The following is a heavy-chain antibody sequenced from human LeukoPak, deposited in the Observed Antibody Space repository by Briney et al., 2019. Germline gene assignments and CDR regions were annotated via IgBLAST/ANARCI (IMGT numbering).Heavy chain of an antibody. J-gene: IGHJ4*02. Sequence: GGSLRLSCAASGFTFSGYCMSWVRQAPGKGLEWVANIKQDGSEKYYVDSVKGRFTISRDNAKNSLYLQMNSLRADETAVYYCAKASTVLKPIDSWGQGTLVTVSS. CDR1: GFTFSGYC. CDR2: IKQDGSEK. CDR3: AKASTVLKPIDS. D-gene: IGHD1-14*01. V-gene: IGHV3-7*01.